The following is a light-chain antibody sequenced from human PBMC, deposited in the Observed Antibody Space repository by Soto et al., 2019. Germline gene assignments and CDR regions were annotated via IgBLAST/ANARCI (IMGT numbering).Light chain of an antibody. J-gene: IGKJ1*01. Sequence: DIVVTQPPLSLPVTPGEPASISCRSSQSLLHSNGYNYLDWYLQKPGQSPQLLIYLGSNRASGVPDRFSGSGSGTDFTLKISRVEAEDVGVYYCMQPLQSWTFGQGTKVDIK. CDR3: MQPLQSWT. CDR2: LGS. V-gene: IGKV2-28*01. CDR1: QSLLHSNGYNY.